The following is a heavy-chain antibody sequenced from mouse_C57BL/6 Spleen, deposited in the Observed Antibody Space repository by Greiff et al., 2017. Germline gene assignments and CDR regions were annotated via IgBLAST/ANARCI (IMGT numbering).Heavy chain of an antibody. CDR3: AREGYKGWFAY. CDR2: INPNNGGT. D-gene: IGHD3-1*01. V-gene: IGHV1-18*01. J-gene: IGHJ3*01. CDR1: GYTFTDYN. Sequence: EVQLVESGPELVKPGASVKIPCKASGYTFTDYNMDWVKQSHGKSLEWIGDINPNNGGTIYNQKFKGKATLTVDKSSSTAYMELRSLTSEDTAVYYCAREGYKGWFAYWGQGTLVTVSA.